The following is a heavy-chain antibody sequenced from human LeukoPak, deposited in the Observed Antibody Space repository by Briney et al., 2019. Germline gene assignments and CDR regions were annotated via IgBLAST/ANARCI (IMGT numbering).Heavy chain of an antibody. Sequence: PRGSLRLSCAAPGFTFSAYSMNWVRQAPGKGLEWVSSITSGDFVYFADSLKGRFTISRDNAKSSLYLQMNSLRADDTAVYYCARGGFNMVRGVIIPSNSYFYYMDIWGKGTTVTVSS. CDR3: ARGGFNMVRGVIIPSNSYFYYMDI. CDR1: GFTFSAYS. D-gene: IGHD3-10*01. V-gene: IGHV3-69-1*01. J-gene: IGHJ6*03. CDR2: ITSGDFV.